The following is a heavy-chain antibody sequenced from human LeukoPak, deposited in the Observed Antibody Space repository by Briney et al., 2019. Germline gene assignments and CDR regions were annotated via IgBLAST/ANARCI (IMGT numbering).Heavy chain of an antibody. CDR2: IIHIFGTA. CDR3: ARANYYYYMDV. Sequence: PTEKLSCKASGDAFSIYAISGAPHAPGQGLEWRGGIIHIFGTANYAQKLQGRVTITTDESTSTAYMELSSLRSEDTAVYYCARANYYYYMDVWGKGTTVTVSS. V-gene: IGHV1-69*05. CDR1: GDAFSIYA. J-gene: IGHJ6*03.